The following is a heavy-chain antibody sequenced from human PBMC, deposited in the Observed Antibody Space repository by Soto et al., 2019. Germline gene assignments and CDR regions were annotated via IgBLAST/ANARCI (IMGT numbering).Heavy chain of an antibody. CDR1: GFTFSSYG. CDR3: ASLKDFDY. CDR2: ISYDGSNK. V-gene: IGHV3-30*03. J-gene: IGHJ4*02. Sequence: GGSLRLSCAASGFTFSSYGMHWVRQAPGKGLEWVAVISYDGSNKYYADSVKGRFTISRDNSKNTLYLQMNSLRAEDTAVYYCASLKDFDYWGQGTLVTVSS.